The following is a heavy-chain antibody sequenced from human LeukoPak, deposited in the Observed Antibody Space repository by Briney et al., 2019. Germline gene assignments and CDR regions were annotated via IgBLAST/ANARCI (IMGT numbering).Heavy chain of an antibody. Sequence: PSETLSLTCTVSGGSISSSSYYWGWIRQPPGKGLEWIGSIYYSGSTYYSPSLKSRVTISVDTSKNQFSLKLSSVTAADTAVYYCARAVLRYTNWFDPWGQGTLVTVSS. CDR2: IYYSGST. D-gene: IGHD3-9*01. CDR1: GGSISSSSYY. V-gene: IGHV4-39*07. CDR3: ARAVLRYTNWFDP. J-gene: IGHJ5*02.